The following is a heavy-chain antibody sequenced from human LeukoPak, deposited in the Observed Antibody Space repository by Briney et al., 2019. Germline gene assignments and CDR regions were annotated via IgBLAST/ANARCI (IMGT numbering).Heavy chain of an antibody. CDR1: GYTFTGYY. V-gene: IGHV1-2*02. J-gene: IGHJ3*02. CDR2: INPNSGGT. CDR3: ALKNVAGYSYDAFDI. D-gene: IGHD3-22*01. Sequence: GASVKVSCKASGYTFTGYYMHWVRQAPGQGLEWMGWINPNSGGTNYAQKFQGRVTMTRDTSISTAYMELSRLRSDDTAVYYCALKNVAGYSYDAFDIWGQGTMVTVSS.